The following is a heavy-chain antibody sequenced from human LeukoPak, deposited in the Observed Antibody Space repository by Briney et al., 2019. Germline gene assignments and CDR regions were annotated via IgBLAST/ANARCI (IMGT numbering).Heavy chain of an antibody. Sequence: PGGSLKLSCAASGFTFSGSAMHWVRQASGKGLEWVGRIRSKANSYATAYAASVKGRFTISRDDSKNTAYLQMNSLKTEDTAVYYCTRRGSGSYLVDYWGQGTLVTVSS. J-gene: IGHJ4*02. D-gene: IGHD1-26*01. CDR3: TRRGSGSYLVDY. CDR1: GFTFSGSA. V-gene: IGHV3-73*01. CDR2: IRSKANSYAT.